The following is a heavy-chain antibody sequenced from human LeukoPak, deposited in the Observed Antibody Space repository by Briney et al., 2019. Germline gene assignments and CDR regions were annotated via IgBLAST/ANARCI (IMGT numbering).Heavy chain of an antibody. J-gene: IGHJ1*01. Sequence: SETLSLTCAVYGGSFSGYYWSWIRQPPGKGLEWIWEINHSGSTNYNPSLKSRVAISVDTSKNQFSLKLSSVTAADTAVYYCARVTPKISSGWSQYFQHWGQGTLVTVSS. CDR1: GGSFSGYY. CDR3: ARVTPKISSGWSQYFQH. V-gene: IGHV4-34*01. CDR2: INHSGST. D-gene: IGHD6-19*01.